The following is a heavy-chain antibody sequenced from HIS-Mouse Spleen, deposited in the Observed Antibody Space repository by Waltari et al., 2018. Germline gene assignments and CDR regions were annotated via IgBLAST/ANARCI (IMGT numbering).Heavy chain of an antibody. CDR2: ISSSSSTI. V-gene: IGHV3-48*01. D-gene: IGHD1-26*01. CDR1: GFTFSSDS. CDR3: ARGPYIVGATTGIDY. Sequence: EVQLVESGGGLVQPGRSLRLSCAASGFTFSSDSMNWVRQAPGKGLGWVSSISSSSSTISYADSVKGRFTISRDNAKNSLYLQMNSLRAEDTAVYYCARGPYIVGATTGIDYWGQGTLVTVSS. J-gene: IGHJ4*02.